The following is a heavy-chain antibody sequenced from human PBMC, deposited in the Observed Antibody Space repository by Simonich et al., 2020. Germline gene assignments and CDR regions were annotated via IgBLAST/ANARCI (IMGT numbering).Heavy chain of an antibody. V-gene: IGHV1-69*09. J-gene: IGHJ6*03. Sequence: QVQLVQSGAEVKKPGSSVKVSCKASGGTFRSYAIRWVRQAPGQGLEWMGGHVPFLGIANNSEKFQGKVTITTDKSTSTAYMELSSLRSEDTAVYYCARGGLADRRIVYYYYMDVWGKGTTVTVSS. D-gene: IGHD2-15*01. CDR3: ARGGLADRRIVYYYYMDV. CDR1: GGTFRSYA. CDR2: HVPFLGIA.